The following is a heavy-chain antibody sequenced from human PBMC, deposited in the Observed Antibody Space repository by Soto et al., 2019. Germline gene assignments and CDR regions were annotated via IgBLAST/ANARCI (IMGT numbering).Heavy chain of an antibody. Sequence: ASVKVSCKASGYTFTSYDINWVRQTTGQGLEWMGWMNPNSGNTGYAQKFQGRVTMTTNTSISTAYMELSSLRSEDTAVYYCARSSHMVPSDIWGQGSMVPVSS. CDR3: ARSSHMVPSDI. V-gene: IGHV1-8*01. J-gene: IGHJ3*02. CDR2: MNPNSGNT. CDR1: GYTFTSYD. D-gene: IGHD3-10*01.